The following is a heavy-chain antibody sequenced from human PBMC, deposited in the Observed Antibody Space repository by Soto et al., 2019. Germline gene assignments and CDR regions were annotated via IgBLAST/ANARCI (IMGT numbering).Heavy chain of an antibody. CDR2: INAGNGNT. CDR1: GYTFTNYA. Sequence: QVQVVQSGDEVKKPGASVKDSCKASGYTFTNYAMQWMRQAPGQRPEWMGWINAGNGNTKYSQKFQGRVTITRDTSASTAYMELSSLRSEDTAVYYCARDLGGWTDYWGQGTLVTVSS. V-gene: IGHV1-3*01. J-gene: IGHJ4*02. CDR3: ARDLGGWTDY. D-gene: IGHD6-19*01.